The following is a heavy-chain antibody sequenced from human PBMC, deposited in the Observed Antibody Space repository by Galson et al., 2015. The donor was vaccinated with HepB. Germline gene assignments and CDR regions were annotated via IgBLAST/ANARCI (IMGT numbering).Heavy chain of an antibody. J-gene: IGHJ4*02. CDR3: ARDRALNFGVFDN. D-gene: IGHD4/OR15-4a*01. CDR1: GYTFTSHG. Sequence: AEVKKPGASVKVSCKASGYTFTSHGINWVRQAPGQGLEWMGWITPYNANTDYAQKLQGRVTMTTDTYTSTVYMEVRSLRSDDTAVYYCARDRALNFGVFDNWGQGTLVTVSS. V-gene: IGHV1-18*04. CDR2: ITPYNANT.